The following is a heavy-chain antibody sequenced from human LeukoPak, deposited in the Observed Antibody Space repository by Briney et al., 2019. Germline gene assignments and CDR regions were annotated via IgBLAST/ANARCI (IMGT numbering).Heavy chain of an antibody. D-gene: IGHD3-16*01. J-gene: IGHJ2*01. Sequence: TGGSLRLSCAASGFAFNLYGMAWVRQAPGKGLEWVSGISGSAVGTYYADSVKGRFTISRDNPKNVLFLQMNNLRVEDTAVYFCAKLGTYWYFDVWGRGTLVTVSS. CDR2: ISGSAVGT. V-gene: IGHV3-23*01. CDR3: AKLGTYWYFDV. CDR1: GFAFNLYG.